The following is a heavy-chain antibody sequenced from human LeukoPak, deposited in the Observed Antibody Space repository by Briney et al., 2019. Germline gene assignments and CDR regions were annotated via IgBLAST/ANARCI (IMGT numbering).Heavy chain of an antibody. CDR2: IKQDGSEK. V-gene: IGHV3-7*01. D-gene: IGHD1-26*01. J-gene: IGHJ4*02. CDR3: AGSYFGLYYFDY. Sequence: PGGSLRLSCAASGFTFSSYWMSWVHQAPGKGLEWVANIKQDGSEKYYVDSVKGRFTISRDNAKNSLYLQMNSLRAEDTAVYYCAGSYFGLYYFDYWGQGTLVTVSS. CDR1: GFTFSSYW.